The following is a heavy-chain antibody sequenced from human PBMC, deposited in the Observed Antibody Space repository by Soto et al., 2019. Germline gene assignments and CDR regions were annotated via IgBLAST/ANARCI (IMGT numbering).Heavy chain of an antibody. V-gene: IGHV4-59*01. Sequence: SETLSLTCTVSGGSISSYYWSWIRQPPGKGLEWIGYIYYSGSTNYNPSLKSRVTISVDTSKNQFSLKLSSVTAADTAVYYCASSSSWYFRFDYWGQGTLVTVSS. D-gene: IGHD6-13*01. CDR2: IYYSGST. CDR3: ASSSSWYFRFDY. J-gene: IGHJ4*02. CDR1: GGSISSYY.